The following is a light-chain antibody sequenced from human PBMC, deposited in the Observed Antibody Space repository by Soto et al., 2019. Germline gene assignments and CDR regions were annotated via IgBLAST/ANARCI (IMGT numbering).Light chain of an antibody. V-gene: IGLV2-8*01. CDR1: SSDVGGYNY. Sequence: QSALTQPPSASGSPGQSVTISCSGTSSDVGGYNYVSWYQQHPGKAPKLMIYEVTRRPSGVPDRFSGSRSGNTASLIVSGLQAEDEADYYCSSFAGSNTVAFGGGTKLTVL. CDR2: EVT. J-gene: IGLJ2*01. CDR3: SSFAGSNTVA.